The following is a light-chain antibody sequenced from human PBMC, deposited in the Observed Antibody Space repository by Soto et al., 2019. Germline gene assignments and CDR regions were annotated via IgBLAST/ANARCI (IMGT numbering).Light chain of an antibody. CDR3: LQYDTSPLT. CDR1: QSISSND. CDR2: GAS. V-gene: IGKV3-20*01. J-gene: IGKJ4*01. Sequence: EIVLTQSPGTLSLSPGERATLSCRASQSISSNDLAWFQQKPGQAPRLLIYGASTRATGIPDRFGGSGSGTGFTLTISSLEPEDFALYHCLQYDTSPLTFGGGTKVEIK.